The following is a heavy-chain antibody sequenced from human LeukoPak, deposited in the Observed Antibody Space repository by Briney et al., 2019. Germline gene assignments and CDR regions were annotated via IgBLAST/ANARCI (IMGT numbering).Heavy chain of an antibody. CDR1: GGSLSSGGYY. CDR3: ARVGAMGLQRVFDY. D-gene: IGHD5-24*01. Sequence: SETLSLTCTVSGGSLSSGGYYWSWIRQHPGKGLEWIVYIYYSGSTYYNPSLKSRATIALDTSNNQSSLKPTYVTAADTAVYYSARVGAMGLQRVFDYWGQGTLVTVSS. CDR2: IYYSGST. J-gene: IGHJ4*02. V-gene: IGHV4-31*03.